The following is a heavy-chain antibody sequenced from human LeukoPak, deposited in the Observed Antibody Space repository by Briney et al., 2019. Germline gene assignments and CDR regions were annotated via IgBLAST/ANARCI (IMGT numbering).Heavy chain of an antibody. D-gene: IGHD6-6*01. V-gene: IGHV3-7*01. CDR1: GFILKSYW. Sequence: GVSLRLSCAASGFILKSYWMSWVRQAPGKGLEWVANIKQDGSEKNYVDSVKGRFIISRDNTKKSLYLQMNGLRAEDTAVYYCARDRQGDYMDVWGKGTTVAVSS. J-gene: IGHJ6*03. CDR3: ARDRQGDYMDV. CDR2: IKQDGSEK.